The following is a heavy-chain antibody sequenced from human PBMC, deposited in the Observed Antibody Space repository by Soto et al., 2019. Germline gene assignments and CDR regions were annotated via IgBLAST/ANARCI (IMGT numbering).Heavy chain of an antibody. J-gene: IGHJ4*02. CDR1: GGSISSSRSY. Sequence: SETLSLTYTVSGGSISSSRSYWGWIRQPPGKGLECIGSIYYSGSTYYSPSLKSRVTISVDTSKNQFSLKLSSVTAADTAVYYCARRGLVGATTFDYWGQGTLVTVSS. CDR2: IYYSGST. V-gene: IGHV4-39*01. CDR3: ARRGLVGATTFDY. D-gene: IGHD1-26*01.